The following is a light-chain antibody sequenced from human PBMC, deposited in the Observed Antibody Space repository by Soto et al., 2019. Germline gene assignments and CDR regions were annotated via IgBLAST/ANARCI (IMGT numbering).Light chain of an antibody. CDR2: DVS. CDR3: RSYTSSSTLEV. V-gene: IGLV2-14*01. J-gene: IGLJ1*01. CDR1: SSDVGGYNY. Sequence: QSVLTQPASVSGSPGQSITISCTGTSSDVGGYNYVSWYQQHPGKAPKLMIYDVSNRPSGVSNRFSGSKSGNTASLTTSGLLAEDEAYYYCRSYTSSSTLEVFGTGTKVTVL.